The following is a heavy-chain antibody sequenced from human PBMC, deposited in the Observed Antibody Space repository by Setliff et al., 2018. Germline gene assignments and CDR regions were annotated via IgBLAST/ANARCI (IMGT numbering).Heavy chain of an antibody. CDR2: INHSGST. V-gene: IGHV4-39*01. CDR1: GGSISSSIYY. J-gene: IGHJ6*03. D-gene: IGHD3-10*01. Sequence: SETLSLTCSVSGGSISSSIYYWGWIRQSPGKGLEWIGEINHSGSTNYNPSLKTRVTISVDTYKNQFSLKLTSVTAADTAVYYCSRHLGSRSRGYNYYYYYMDVWGKGTTVTVSS. CDR3: SRHLGSRSRGYNYYYYYMDV.